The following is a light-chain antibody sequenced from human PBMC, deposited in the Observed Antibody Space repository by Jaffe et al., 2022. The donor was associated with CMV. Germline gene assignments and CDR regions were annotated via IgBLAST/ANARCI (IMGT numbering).Light chain of an antibody. V-gene: IGKV2-30*01. CDR3: MQGTYRPWLT. J-gene: IGKJ4*01. Sequence: DVVMTQSPLSLSVTLGQPASISCRSSQSLLFSNGNTYLSWFQQRPGQSPRRLIYQVSNRDSGVPDRFSGSGSGTDFTLKISRVEAEDVGVYYCMQGTYRPWLTFGGGTKVEIK. CDR2: QVS. CDR1: QSLLFSNGNTY.